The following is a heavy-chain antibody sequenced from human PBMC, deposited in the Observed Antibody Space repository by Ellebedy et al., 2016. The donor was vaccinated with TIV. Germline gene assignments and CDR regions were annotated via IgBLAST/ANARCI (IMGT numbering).Heavy chain of an antibody. D-gene: IGHD2-21*01. CDR2: ISYSWST. J-gene: IGHJ4*02. CDR3: ANSLSHTEGRAY. CDR1: DGSISPYY. V-gene: IGHV4-59*08. Sequence: SETLSLXXTVSDGSISPYYWSWIRQPPGRGLEWIAYISYSWSTNYNPSLKSRVSISTDASHRQFSLTLRSVTAADTAVYFCANSLSHTEGRAYWGQGILVTVSS.